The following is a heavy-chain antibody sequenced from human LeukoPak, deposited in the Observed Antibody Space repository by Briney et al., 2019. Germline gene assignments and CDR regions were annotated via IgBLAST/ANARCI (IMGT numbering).Heavy chain of an antibody. CDR3: AKDRSLSVVVVAATYGFDY. V-gene: IGHV3-23*01. CDR2: ISGSGGST. Sequence: PGGSLRLSCAASGFTFSSYAMSWVRQAPGKGLEWVSAISGSGGSTYYADSVKGRFTISRDNSRNTLYLQMNSLRAEDTAVYYCAKDRSLSVVVVAATYGFDYWGQGPLVAVSS. J-gene: IGHJ4*02. CDR1: GFTFSSYA. D-gene: IGHD2-15*01.